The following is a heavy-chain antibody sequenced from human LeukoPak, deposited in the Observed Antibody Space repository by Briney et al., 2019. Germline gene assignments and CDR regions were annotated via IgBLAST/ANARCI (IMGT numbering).Heavy chain of an antibody. CDR1: GFTFSSYA. D-gene: IGHD3-22*01. V-gene: IGHV3-30-3*01. CDR2: ISYDGSNK. CDR3: AHNYYDSSGYYTDYDY. Sequence: GGSLRLSCAASGFTFSSYAMHWVRQAPGKGLEWVAVISYDGSNKYYADSVKGRFTISRDNSKNTLYLQMNSLRAEDTAVYYCAHNYYDSSGYYTDYDYWGQGTLVTVSS. J-gene: IGHJ4*02.